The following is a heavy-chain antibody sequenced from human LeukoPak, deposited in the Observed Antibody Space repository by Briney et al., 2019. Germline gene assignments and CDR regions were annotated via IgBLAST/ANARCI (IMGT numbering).Heavy chain of an antibody. Sequence: SETLSLTCTVSGGSISSGGYYWSWIRQHPGKGLEWIGYIYFSGSTYYNPSLKSRVAISVDTSKNQFSLKLSSVTAADTAVYYCARGGKVQMVRGVMTFFDYWGQGTLVTVSS. CDR3: ARGGKVQMVRGVMTFFDY. D-gene: IGHD3-10*01. CDR2: IYFSGST. J-gene: IGHJ4*02. CDR1: GGSISSGGYY. V-gene: IGHV4-31*03.